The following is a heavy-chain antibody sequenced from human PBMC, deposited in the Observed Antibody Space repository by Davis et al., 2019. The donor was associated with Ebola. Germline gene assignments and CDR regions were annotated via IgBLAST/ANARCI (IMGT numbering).Heavy chain of an antibody. CDR3: ASLRRTITGMDDGFDI. V-gene: IGHV5-51*01. D-gene: IGHD2-8*02. CDR1: GYSFTSYW. CDR2: IYPGDSDT. Sequence: KVSCKGSGYSFTSYWIGWVRQMPGKGLEWMGIIYPGDSDTRYSPSFQGQVTISVDKSTKTAFLQWSSLKASDTAIYYCASLRRTITGMDDGFDIWGQGTMVTVSA. J-gene: IGHJ3*02.